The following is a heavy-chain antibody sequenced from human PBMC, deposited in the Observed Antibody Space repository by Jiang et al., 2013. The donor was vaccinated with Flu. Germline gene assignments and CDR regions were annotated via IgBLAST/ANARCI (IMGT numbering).Heavy chain of an antibody. V-gene: IGHV1-2*04. CDR3: ARDYSNYAYYYGMDV. Sequence: GAEVKKPGASVKVSCKASGYTFTGYYMHWVRQAPGQGLEWMGWINPNSGGTNYAQKFQGWVTMTRDTSISTAYMELSRLRSDDTAVYYCARDYSNYAYYYGMDVWGQGTTVTVSS. CDR2: INPNSGGT. CDR1: GYTFTGYY. J-gene: IGHJ6*02. D-gene: IGHD4-11*01.